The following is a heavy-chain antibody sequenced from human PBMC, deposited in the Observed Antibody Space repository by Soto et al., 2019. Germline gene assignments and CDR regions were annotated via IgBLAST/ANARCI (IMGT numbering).Heavy chain of an antibody. D-gene: IGHD4-17*01. CDR3: TTDSWPVTTGAFDI. J-gene: IGHJ3*02. CDR1: GFTFSSVAW. V-gene: IGHV3-15*01. Sequence: GRSLRLSWAASGFTFSSVAWMRWIRQAPGKGLEWVGRIKSKTDGGTTDYAAPVKGRFTISRDDSKNTLYLQMNSLKTEDTAVYYCTTDSWPVTTGAFDIWGQGTMVTVSS. CDR2: IKSKTDGGTT.